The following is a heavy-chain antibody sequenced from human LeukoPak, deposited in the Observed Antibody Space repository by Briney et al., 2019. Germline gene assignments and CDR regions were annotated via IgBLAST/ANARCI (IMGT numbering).Heavy chain of an antibody. CDR1: GYSFTSYW. J-gene: IGHJ3*02. D-gene: IGHD3-22*01. CDR2: IYPGDSDT. CDR3: ARAGSSSGYFPADDAFDI. V-gene: IGHV5-51*01. Sequence: PGESLKISCKGSGYSFTSYWIGWVRQMPGKGLEWMGIIYPGDSDTRYSPSFQGQVTISADKSISTVYLQWSSLKASDTAMYYCARAGSSSGYFPADDAFDIWGQGTMVTVSS.